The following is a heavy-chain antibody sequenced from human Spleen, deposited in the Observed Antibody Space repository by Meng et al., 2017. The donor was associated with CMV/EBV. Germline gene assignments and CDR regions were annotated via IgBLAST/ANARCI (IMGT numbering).Heavy chain of an antibody. CDR1: GFTFSSYE. J-gene: IGHJ4*02. V-gene: IGHV3-48*03. Sequence: GGSLRLSCAASGFTFSSYEMNWVRQAPGKGLEWVSYISSSGSTIYYADSVKGRFTISRDNAKNSLYLQMNSLRAEDTAVYYCARGDYQLLWGFWGQGTLVTVSS. CDR2: ISSSGSTI. D-gene: IGHD2-2*01. CDR3: ARGDYQLLWGF.